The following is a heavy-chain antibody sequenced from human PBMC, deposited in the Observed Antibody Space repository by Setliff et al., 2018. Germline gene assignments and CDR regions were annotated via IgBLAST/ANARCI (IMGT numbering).Heavy chain of an antibody. J-gene: IGHJ3*02. Sequence: PSETLSLTCAVYGGSFSGYYWSWIRQPPGKGLEWIGEINHSGSTNYNPSLKSRVTISIDTSKNQFSLKLSSVTAADTAVYHCARGKTFFGAFIRAFDIWGQERMVTVSS. CDR2: INHSGST. CDR1: GGSFSGYY. CDR3: ARGKTFFGAFIRAFDI. V-gene: IGHV4-34*01. D-gene: IGHD3-3*01.